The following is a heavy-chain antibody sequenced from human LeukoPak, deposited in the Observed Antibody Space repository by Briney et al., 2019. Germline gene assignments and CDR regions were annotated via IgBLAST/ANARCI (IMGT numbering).Heavy chain of an antibody. V-gene: IGHV3-48*02. Sequence: AGGSLRLSCAASGFTFLSYSMNWVRQAPGKGLEWVSYISSSSGTIYYADSVKGRFTISRDNAKNSLYLQMNSLRDEDTAVYYCAREGAAQTSYYGSAPSYYYGMDVWGQGTTVTVSS. CDR2: ISSSSGTI. CDR3: AREGAAQTSYYGSAPSYYYGMDV. J-gene: IGHJ6*02. CDR1: GFTFLSYS. D-gene: IGHD3-10*01.